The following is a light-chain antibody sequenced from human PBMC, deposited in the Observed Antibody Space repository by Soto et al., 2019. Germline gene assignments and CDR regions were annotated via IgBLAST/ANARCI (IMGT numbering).Light chain of an antibody. Sequence: EKVMTQSPATLSVSPGERATLSCRASQSVSSNLAWYRQKPGQAPRLLIYGASSRATGIPVRFSGSGSGTEFTLTISSLQSEDFAVYYCQQYNNWPLTFGQGTRLEI. CDR3: QQYNNWPLT. CDR1: QSVSSN. V-gene: IGKV3-15*01. CDR2: GAS. J-gene: IGKJ5*01.